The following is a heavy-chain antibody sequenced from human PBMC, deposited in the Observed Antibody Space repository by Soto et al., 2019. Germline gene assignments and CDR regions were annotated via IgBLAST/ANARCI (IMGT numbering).Heavy chain of an antibody. Sequence: SETLSLTCTVSGGPISSYYWTWIRQPPGKGLEWIGYIYYSGSTNYSPSLKSRVTISVDTSKNQFSLKLSSVTAADTAVYYCARLLWSRGDWFDPWGQGTLVTVSA. CDR2: IYYSGST. D-gene: IGHD3-10*01. J-gene: IGHJ5*02. CDR1: GGPISSYY. CDR3: ARLLWSRGDWFDP. V-gene: IGHV4-59*01.